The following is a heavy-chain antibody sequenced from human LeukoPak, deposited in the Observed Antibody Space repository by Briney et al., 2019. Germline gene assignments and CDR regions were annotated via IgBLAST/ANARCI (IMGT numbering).Heavy chain of an antibody. V-gene: IGHV3-23*01. D-gene: IGHD3-16*01. J-gene: IGHJ3*01. CDR1: EFTFSSYA. CDR3: AKRAEGYGKYGFDL. CDR2: IHGGGADT. Sequence: GGSLRLSCAASEFTFSSYAMTWVRQAPGKGLEWVAYIHGGGADTLYVDSVKGRFTVSRDNAKSSLFLQMSSLRAEDTAVYYCAKRAEGYGKYGFDLWGPGTTVTVSS.